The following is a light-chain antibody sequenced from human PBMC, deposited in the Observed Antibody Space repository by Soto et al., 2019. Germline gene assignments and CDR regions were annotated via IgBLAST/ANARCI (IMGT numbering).Light chain of an antibody. CDR2: DAS. Sequence: EIVMTQSPATLSVSPGERAALSCRASQSVGRNLAWYQQKPGQAPRLLIYDASTRATGIPDRFSGSGSGTDFTLTISRLEPEDFAVYYCQQYGSSGTFGQGTKVDIK. V-gene: IGKV3-20*01. CDR3: QQYGSSGT. J-gene: IGKJ1*01. CDR1: QSVGRN.